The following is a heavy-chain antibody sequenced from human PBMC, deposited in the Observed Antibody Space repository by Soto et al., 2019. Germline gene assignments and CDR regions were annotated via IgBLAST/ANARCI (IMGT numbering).Heavy chain of an antibody. Sequence: GGSLRLSCAASGFTFSSYGMHWVRQAPGKGLEWVAGIWYDGSNKYYADSVKGRFTISRDNSKNTLYLQMNSLRAEDTAVYYCARPDNWGWDAFDIWGQGTMVTVSS. V-gene: IGHV3-33*08. CDR2: IWYDGSNK. D-gene: IGHD7-27*01. CDR1: GFTFSSYG. J-gene: IGHJ3*02. CDR3: ARPDNWGWDAFDI.